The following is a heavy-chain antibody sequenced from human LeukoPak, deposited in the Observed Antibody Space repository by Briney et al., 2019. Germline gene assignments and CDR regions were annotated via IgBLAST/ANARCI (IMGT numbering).Heavy chain of an antibody. J-gene: IGHJ3*02. CDR3: ARAGCGWVLTPCDAFDI. D-gene: IGHD2-15*01. CDR2: ISWSSSTI. V-gene: IGHV3-48*01. Sequence: GGSLRLSCAASGFSFSSYSMNWVRQAPGKGLEWVSYISWSSSTIHYADSVKGRFTISRDNAKNSLYLQMNSLGAEDTAVYYCARAGCGWVLTPCDAFDIWGQGTMVTVSS. CDR1: GFSFSSYS.